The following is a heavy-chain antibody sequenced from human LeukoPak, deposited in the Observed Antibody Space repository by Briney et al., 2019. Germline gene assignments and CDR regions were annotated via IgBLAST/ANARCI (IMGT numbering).Heavy chain of an antibody. CDR3: ARGGSRQYNF. Sequence: PGGSLRLSCAASGFTFTSYGMNWVRQAPGKGLEWVSYISSSSSTIYYADSVKGRFTISRDNAKDSLYLQMNSLRVEDTAVYYCARGGSRQYNFWGQGTLVTVSS. D-gene: IGHD5-18*01. CDR2: ISSSSSTI. V-gene: IGHV3-48*04. CDR1: GFTFTSYG. J-gene: IGHJ4*02.